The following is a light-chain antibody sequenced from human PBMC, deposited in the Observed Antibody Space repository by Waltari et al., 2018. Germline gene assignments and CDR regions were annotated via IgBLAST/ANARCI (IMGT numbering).Light chain of an antibody. V-gene: IGLV2-14*03. J-gene: IGLJ2*01. Sequence: QSALTQPASVSGSPGQSITISCTGTSSDVGGYNYVSWYQQHPGKAPKLIIFDVSNRPSGVSSRFSRSKSGNTASLTISGLQAQDEADYYCSSYISSDTLELFGGGTSLTVL. CDR1: SSDVGGYNY. CDR3: SSYISSDTLEL. CDR2: DVS.